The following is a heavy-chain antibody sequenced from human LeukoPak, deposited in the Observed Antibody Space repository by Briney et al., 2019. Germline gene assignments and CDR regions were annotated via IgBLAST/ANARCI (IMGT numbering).Heavy chain of an antibody. D-gene: IGHD3-10*01. Sequence: SETLSLTCTVSGGSISSYYWSWIRQPAGKGLEWLGRIYTSGSTNYNPSLKSRVTMSVDTSKNQFSLKLSSVTAADTAVYYCAREPDYYGSGSYSNWFDPWGQGTLVTVSS. CDR1: GGSISSYY. CDR3: AREPDYYGSGSYSNWFDP. CDR2: IYTSGST. V-gene: IGHV4-4*07. J-gene: IGHJ5*02.